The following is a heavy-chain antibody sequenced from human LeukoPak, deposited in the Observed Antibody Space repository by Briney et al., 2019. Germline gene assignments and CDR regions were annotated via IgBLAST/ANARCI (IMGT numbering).Heavy chain of an antibody. Sequence: GGSLRLSCAPSGFSLSSHWMTWVRQAPGKGLEWVANINQDGSEKYYIDSVKGRFTISRDNAKSSLYLQMNSLRGDDTAVYHCARDGLAVAVNSYYYYYMDVWGKGTTVTVS. CDR1: GFSLSSHW. CDR2: INQDGSEK. D-gene: IGHD6-19*01. J-gene: IGHJ6*03. V-gene: IGHV3-7*01. CDR3: ARDGLAVAVNSYYYYYMDV.